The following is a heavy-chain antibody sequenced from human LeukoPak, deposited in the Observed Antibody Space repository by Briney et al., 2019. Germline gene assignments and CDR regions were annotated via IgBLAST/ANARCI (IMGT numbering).Heavy chain of an antibody. J-gene: IGHJ4*02. CDR3: AKALNYYDRSGYHRSRSFDY. V-gene: IGHV3-23*01. D-gene: IGHD3-22*01. CDR2: ISGSGGST. Sequence: GGSLRLSCAASGFTFSSYAMSWVRQAPGKGLEWVSAISGSGGSTYYADSVKGRFTISRDNFKNTLYLEMNSLRAEDTAVYYCAKALNYYDRSGYHRSRSFDYWGQGTLVTVSS. CDR1: GFTFSSYA.